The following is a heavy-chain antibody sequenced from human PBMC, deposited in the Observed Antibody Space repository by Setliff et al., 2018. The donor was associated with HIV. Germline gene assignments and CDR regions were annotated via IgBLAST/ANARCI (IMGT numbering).Heavy chain of an antibody. J-gene: IGHJ5*01. CDR3: ADLYSSGYRGFDWFDP. Sequence: PGGSLRLSCAVAASGFTFRNYAMTWVRQAPGKGLEWVSGISDSGGNSYYADSVKGRFTISRDNSKNTLYMQMNSLRAEDTAVYYCADLYSSGYRGFDWFDPWGQGTMVTVPS. CDR1: GFTFRNYA. CDR2: ISDSGGNS. D-gene: IGHD3-22*01. V-gene: IGHV3-23*01.